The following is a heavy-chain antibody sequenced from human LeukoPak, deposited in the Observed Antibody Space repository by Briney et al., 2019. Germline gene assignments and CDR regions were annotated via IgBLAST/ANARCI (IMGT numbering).Heavy chain of an antibody. Sequence: SETLSLTCTVSGGSISSGGYYWSWIRQHPGKGLEWIGYIYYSGSTYYNPSLKRRVTISVDTSKNQFSLKLSSVTAADTAVYYCARVGSDILTGYCAFDIWGQGTMVTVSS. CDR1: GGSISSGGYY. CDR3: ARVGSDILTGYCAFDI. J-gene: IGHJ3*02. CDR2: IYYSGST. V-gene: IGHV4-31*03. D-gene: IGHD3-9*01.